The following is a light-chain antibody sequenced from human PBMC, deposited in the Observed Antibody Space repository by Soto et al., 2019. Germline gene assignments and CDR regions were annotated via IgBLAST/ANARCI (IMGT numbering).Light chain of an antibody. J-gene: IGLJ2*01. Sequence: QSALTQPPSVSGSPGQSVTISCTGTSSDIGAYNRVSWYQQPPGTAPKLMIYEVRDRTSGVPDRFSGSKSGNTASLTISGLQAEDEAYYYCSSYTSSNTLIFGGGTKLTVL. CDR2: EVR. V-gene: IGLV2-18*02. CDR3: SSYTSSNTLI. CDR1: SSDIGAYNR.